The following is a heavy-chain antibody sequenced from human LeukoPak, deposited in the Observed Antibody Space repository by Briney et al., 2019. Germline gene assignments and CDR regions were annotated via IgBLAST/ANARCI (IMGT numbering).Heavy chain of an antibody. Sequence: PSQTLSLTCAVSGGSINNGGYSWSWIRQPPGKGLEWIGYIYHSESTYYNPSLKNRVTISIDRSKNQLSLKLSSVTAADTAVYYCARQGSGWLDEYDYWGQGTLVTVSS. J-gene: IGHJ4*02. CDR1: GGSINNGGYS. D-gene: IGHD6-19*01. CDR3: ARQGSGWLDEYDY. V-gene: IGHV4-30-2*01. CDR2: IYHSEST.